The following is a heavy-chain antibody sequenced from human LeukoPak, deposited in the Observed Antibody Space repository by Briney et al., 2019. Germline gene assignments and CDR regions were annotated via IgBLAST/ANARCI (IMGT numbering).Heavy chain of an antibody. J-gene: IGHJ4*02. CDR3: AKLSVAGD. CDR1: GFTFDDYA. CDR2: ISWNSGSI. D-gene: IGHD6-19*01. Sequence: SGRSLRLSCAASGFTFDDYAMHWVRQAPGKGLEWVSGISWNSGSIGYADSVKGRFTTSRDNAKNSLYLQMNSLRAEDTALYYCAKLSVAGDWGQGTLVTVSS. V-gene: IGHV3-9*01.